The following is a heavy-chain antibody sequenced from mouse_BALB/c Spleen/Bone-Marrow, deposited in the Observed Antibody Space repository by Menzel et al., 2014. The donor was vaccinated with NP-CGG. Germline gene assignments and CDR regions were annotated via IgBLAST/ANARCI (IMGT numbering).Heavy chain of an antibody. CDR3: ARRGHGFAWFAY. CDR1: GYTFSSYW. D-gene: IGHD1-2*01. J-gene: IGHJ3*01. CDR2: ILPGSGST. Sequence: QVQLKESGTELMKPGASVKISCKATGYTFSSYWIEWVNQRPGHGLEWIGEILPGSGSTNYNEKFKGRATFTADTSSNTAYMQLSSLTSEDSAVYYCARRGHGFAWFAYWGQGTLVTVSA. V-gene: IGHV1-9*01.